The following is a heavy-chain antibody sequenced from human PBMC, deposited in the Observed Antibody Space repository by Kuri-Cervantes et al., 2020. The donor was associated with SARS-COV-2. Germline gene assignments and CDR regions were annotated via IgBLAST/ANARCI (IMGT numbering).Heavy chain of an antibody. CDR3: ARGDGSGCDY. D-gene: IGHD3-3*01. V-gene: IGHV1-8*03. CDR2: MNPNRGNT. J-gene: IGHJ4*02. Sequence: ASVKVSCKASGYTFTGYYMHWVRQATGQGLEWMGWMNPNRGNTGYAQKFQGRVTITRNTSISTAYMELSSLRSEDTAVYYRARGDGSGCDYWGKGTLVTVSS. CDR1: GYTFTGYY.